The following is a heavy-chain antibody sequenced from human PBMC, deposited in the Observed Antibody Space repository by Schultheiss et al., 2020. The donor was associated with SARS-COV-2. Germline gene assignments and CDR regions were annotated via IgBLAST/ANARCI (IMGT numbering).Heavy chain of an antibody. CDR3: ARDRGLYSSSWVYYYYGMDV. Sequence: GGSLRLSCAASGFTFSSYGMHWVRQAPGKGLEWVAVISYDGSNKYYADSVKGRFTISRDNSKNTLYLQMNSLRAEDTAVYYCARDRGLYSSSWVYYYYGMDVWGQGTTVTVSS. V-gene: IGHV3-30*03. CDR2: ISYDGSNK. CDR1: GFTFSSYG. J-gene: IGHJ6*02. D-gene: IGHD6-13*01.